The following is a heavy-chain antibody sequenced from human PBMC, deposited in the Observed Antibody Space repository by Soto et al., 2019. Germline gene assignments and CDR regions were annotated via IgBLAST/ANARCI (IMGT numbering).Heavy chain of an antibody. V-gene: IGHV3-23*01. CDR2: ISGSGGST. D-gene: IGHD3-16*01. CDR1: GFTLRNYA. Sequence: EVQLLESGGGLVQPGGSLRLSCAASGFTLRNYAMSWVRQAPGKGLEWVSAISGSGGSTYYADSVKGRFTISRDNSKNTLYLPMNSLRADDTAVYYCAKTYYGYVDYWGQGTLVTVSS. J-gene: IGHJ4*02. CDR3: AKTYYGYVDY.